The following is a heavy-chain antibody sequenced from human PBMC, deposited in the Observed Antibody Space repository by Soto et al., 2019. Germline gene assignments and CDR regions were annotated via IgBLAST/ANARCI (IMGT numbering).Heavy chain of an antibody. V-gene: IGHV3-23*01. Sequence: PGGSLRLSCAASGFAFSGYAMSWVRQAPGKGLEWVSSASGSGGSTYFADSVKGRFAISRDNSINTLYLQMNSLGAEDTALYYCAKGMSFDFWSGYGSMDVWGKGTTVTVSS. CDR3: AKGMSFDFWSGYGSMDV. D-gene: IGHD3-3*01. CDR1: GFAFSGYA. CDR2: ASGSGGST. J-gene: IGHJ6*04.